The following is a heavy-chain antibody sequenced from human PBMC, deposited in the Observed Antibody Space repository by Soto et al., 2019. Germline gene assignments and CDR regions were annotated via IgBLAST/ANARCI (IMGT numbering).Heavy chain of an antibody. Sequence: QVQLQESGPGLAKPSQTLSLTCTVSGGSIVSGGYYWSWVRQHPGKGLEWIGYISHSGATPYNPSLNSRTIISLDTSKSQFSLKLTSGTVADTGVYFGARVAVGLEYGYPTVLGSTSFSFYGMYIWVQVTTFNVS. J-gene: IGHJ6*01. CDR2: ISHSGAT. V-gene: IGHV4-31*03. CDR1: GGSIVSGGYY. CDR3: ARVAVGLEYGYPTVLGSTSFSFYGMYI. D-gene: IGHD4-17*01.